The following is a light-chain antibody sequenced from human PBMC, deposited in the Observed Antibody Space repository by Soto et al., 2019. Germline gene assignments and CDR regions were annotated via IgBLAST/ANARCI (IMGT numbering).Light chain of an antibody. CDR2: LEGSGSY. CDR1: SGHSSYI. Sequence: QLVLTQSSSASASLGSSVKLTCTLSSGHSSYIIAWHQQQPGKAPRYLMKLEGSGSYNKGSGVPDRFSGSSSGAERYLTISSLQFEDEADYYCATWYSNTWVFGGGTQLTVL. V-gene: IGLV4-60*02. CDR3: ATWYSNTWV. J-gene: IGLJ3*02.